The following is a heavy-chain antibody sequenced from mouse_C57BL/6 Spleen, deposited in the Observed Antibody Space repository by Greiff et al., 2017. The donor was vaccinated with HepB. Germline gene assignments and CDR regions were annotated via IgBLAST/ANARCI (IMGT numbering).Heavy chain of an antibody. J-gene: IGHJ4*01. V-gene: IGHV1-50*01. CDR2: IDPSDSYT. CDR3: ARSHYDYDEGHAMDY. Sequence: QVQLQQPGAELVKPGASVKLSCKASGYTFTSYWMQWVKQRPGQGLEWIGEIDPSDSYTNYNQKFKGKATLTVDTSSSTAYMQLSSLTSEDSAVYYCARSHYDYDEGHAMDYWGQGTSVTVSS. CDR1: GYTFTSYW. D-gene: IGHD2-4*01.